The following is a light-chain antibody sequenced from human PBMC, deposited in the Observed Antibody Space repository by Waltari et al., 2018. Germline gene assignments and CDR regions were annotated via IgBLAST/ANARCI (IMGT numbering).Light chain of an antibody. V-gene: IGLV1-47*01. CDR2: RNN. CDR3: AAWDDSLKV. J-gene: IGLJ3*02. CDR1: SSNLGSNY. Sequence: QSVLTQPPSASGTPGQRVTISCSGSSSNLGSNYVYWYQQLPGTAPKLHIYRNNQRPSGVPDRFSGSKSGTSASLAISGLRSEDEADYYCAAWDDSLKVFGGGTKLTVL.